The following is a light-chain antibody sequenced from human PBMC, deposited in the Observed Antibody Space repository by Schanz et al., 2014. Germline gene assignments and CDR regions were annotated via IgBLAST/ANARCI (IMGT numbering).Light chain of an antibody. CDR3: SSYAGSNI. Sequence: QSALTQPASVSGSPGQSITISCTGTSSDVGSYNLVSWYQQHPGKAPKLMIYEGSKRPSGVSNRLSGSKSGNTASLTVSGLQAEAEYDYYCSSYAGSNIFGGGTKLTVL. J-gene: IGLJ2*01. CDR2: EGS. CDR1: SSDVGSYNL. V-gene: IGLV2-14*02.